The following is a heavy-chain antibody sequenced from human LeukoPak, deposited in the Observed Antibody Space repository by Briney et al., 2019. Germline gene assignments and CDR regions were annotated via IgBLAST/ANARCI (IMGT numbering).Heavy chain of an antibody. CDR3: ARVSPGSYGMDV. V-gene: IGHV4-59*01. J-gene: IGHJ6*02. D-gene: IGHD3-10*01. Sequence: SETLSLTCTVSGGSISSYYWSWIPQPPGKGLEWIGYIYYSGSTNYNPSLKSRVTISVDTSKNQFSLKLSSVTAADSAVYYCARVSPGSYGMDVWGQGTTVTVSS. CDR2: IYYSGST. CDR1: GGSISSYY.